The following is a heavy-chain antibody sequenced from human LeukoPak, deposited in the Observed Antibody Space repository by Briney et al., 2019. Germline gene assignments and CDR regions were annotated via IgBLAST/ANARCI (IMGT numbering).Heavy chain of an antibody. V-gene: IGHV4-34*01. CDR2: INHSGST. CDR3: ARGLPGYSDY. J-gene: IGHJ4*02. CDR1: GGSFSGYY. Sequence: PSETLSLTCAVYGGSFSGYYWSWIRQPPGKGLEWIGEINHSGSTNYNPSLKSRVTISVDTSKNQFSLKLSSVTAADTAVYYCARGLPGYSDYWGRGTLVTVSS.